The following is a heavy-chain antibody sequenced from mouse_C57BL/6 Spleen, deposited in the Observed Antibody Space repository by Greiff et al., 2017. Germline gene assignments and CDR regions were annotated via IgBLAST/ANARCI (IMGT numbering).Heavy chain of an antibody. CDR3: ARQITTVVATGAMDY. CDR1: GFTFSSYG. J-gene: IGHJ4*01. CDR2: IRTGGSYT. Sequence: EVMLVESGGDLVKPGGSLKLSCAASGFTFSSYGMSWVRQTPDKRLEWVATIRTGGSYTYYPDSVKGRFTISRDNAKNTLYLQMSSLKSEDTAMYYCARQITTVVATGAMDYWGQGTSVTVSS. V-gene: IGHV5-6*01. D-gene: IGHD1-1*01.